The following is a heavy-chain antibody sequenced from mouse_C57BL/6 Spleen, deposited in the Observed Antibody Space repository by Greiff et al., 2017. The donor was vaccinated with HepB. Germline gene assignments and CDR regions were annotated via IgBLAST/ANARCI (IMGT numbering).Heavy chain of an antibody. J-gene: IGHJ3*01. CDR1: GYTFTSYW. D-gene: IGHD2-3*01. Sequence: QVQLQQPGAELVKPGASVKLSCKASGYTFTSYWMQWVKQRPGQGLEWIGEIDPSDSYTNYNQKFKGKATLTVDTSSSTAYMQLSSLTSEDSAVYYCARKALYDGYYEFAYWGQGTLGTVSA. CDR3: ARKALYDGYYEFAY. V-gene: IGHV1-50*01. CDR2: IDPSDSYT.